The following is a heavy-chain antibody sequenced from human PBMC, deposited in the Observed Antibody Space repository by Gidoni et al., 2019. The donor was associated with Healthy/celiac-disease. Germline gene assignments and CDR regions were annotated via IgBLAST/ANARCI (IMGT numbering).Heavy chain of an antibody. J-gene: IGHJ4*02. CDR3: ALTYYYDSSGYFQFDY. D-gene: IGHD3-22*01. CDR2: IYWNDDK. Sequence: QITLKESGPTLVKPTQTLTLTCTFSGFSLSTSGVGVGWIRQPPGKALEWLALIYWNDDKRYSPSLKSRLTITKDTSKNQVVLTMTNMDPVDTATYYCALTYYYDSSGYFQFDYWGQGTLVTVSS. V-gene: IGHV2-5*01. CDR1: GFSLSTSGVG.